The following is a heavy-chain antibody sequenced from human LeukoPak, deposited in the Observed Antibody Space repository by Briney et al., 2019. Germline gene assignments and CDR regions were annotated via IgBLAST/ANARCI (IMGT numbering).Heavy chain of an antibody. CDR1: GFTFSSYG. CDR2: IWYDGSNK. V-gene: IGHV3-33*01. D-gene: IGHD2-2*01. CDR3: ARSRGIVVPAAMFDY. Sequence: GGSLRLSCAASGFTFSSYGMHWVRQAPGKGLEWVAVIWYDGSNKYYADSVKGRFTIYRDNSKNTLYLQMNSLRAEDTAVYYCARSRGIVVPAAMFDYWGQGTLVTVSS. J-gene: IGHJ4*02.